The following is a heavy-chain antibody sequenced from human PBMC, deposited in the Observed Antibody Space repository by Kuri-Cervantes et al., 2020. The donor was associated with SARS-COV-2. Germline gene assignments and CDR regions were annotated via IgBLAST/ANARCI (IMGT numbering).Heavy chain of an antibody. J-gene: IGHJ5*02. CDR1: GGSFSGYY. CDR2: INHSGST. CDR3: ARGGCSSTSCYSKHQKNWFDP. V-gene: IGHV4-34*01. D-gene: IGHD2-2*01. Sequence: SETLSLTCAVYGGSFSGYYWSWFRQPPGKGLEWIGEINHSGSTNYNPSLKSRVTISVDTSKNQFSLKLSSVTAADTAVYYCARGGCSSTSCYSKHQKNWFDPWGQGTLVTVSS.